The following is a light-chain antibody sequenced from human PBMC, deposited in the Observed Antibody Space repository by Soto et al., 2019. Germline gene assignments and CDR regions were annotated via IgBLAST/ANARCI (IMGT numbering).Light chain of an antibody. Sequence: QSALTQPASVSGAPGQSITISCTGTSSDIGHYDYVSWYQQHPGKAPKLMIYHVTYRPSGVSNRYSGSKSGNSASLTISGHHADDEADYYCCSLTTSHTYVFGSGTKVTVL. J-gene: IGLJ1*01. V-gene: IGLV2-14*03. CDR2: HVT. CDR3: CSLTTSHTYV. CDR1: SSDIGHYDY.